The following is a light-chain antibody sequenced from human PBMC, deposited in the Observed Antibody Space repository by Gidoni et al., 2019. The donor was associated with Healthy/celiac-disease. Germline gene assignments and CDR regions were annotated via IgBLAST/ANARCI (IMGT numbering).Light chain of an antibody. V-gene: IGKV1-39*01. J-gene: IGKJ1*01. Sequence: IQIAQSPSSLSASVGDRVTLTCRASQSISSYLQWYQQKPGKAPKLLIYAASSEQSGVPARFSGSGSGTDFTLTISRLQPEDFATYYCQQRYSTPLTFGQGTKVEIK. CDR3: QQRYSTPLT. CDR1: QSISSY. CDR2: AAS.